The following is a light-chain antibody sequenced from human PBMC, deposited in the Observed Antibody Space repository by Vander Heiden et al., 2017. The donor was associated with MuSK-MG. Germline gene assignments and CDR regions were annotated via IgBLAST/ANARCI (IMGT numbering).Light chain of an antibody. Sequence: DIQVTQSPSSLSASVGDRVTITCRASQSISSYLNWYQQKPGKAPKLLIYAASSLQSGVPSRFSGSASGTDFTLTISSLQPEDFATYYCQQSYSTPPVTFGQGTRLEIK. J-gene: IGKJ5*01. CDR2: AAS. CDR3: QQSYSTPPVT. V-gene: IGKV1-39*01. CDR1: QSISSY.